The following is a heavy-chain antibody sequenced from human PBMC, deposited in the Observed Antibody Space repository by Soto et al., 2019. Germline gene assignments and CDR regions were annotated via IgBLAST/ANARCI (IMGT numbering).Heavy chain of an antibody. J-gene: IGHJ4*02. V-gene: IGHV4-39*07. CDR1: GDSISTNSYS. CDR2: FHYSGST. Sequence: ETLSLTCTVSGDSISTNSYSWGWIRQPPGQGLEWIGLFHYSGSTYYNPSLKSRVTISVDTSMNQFSLTLTSVTAADTAIYYCARGSTTEKVDSWGQGILVTVSS. CDR3: ARGSTTEKVDS.